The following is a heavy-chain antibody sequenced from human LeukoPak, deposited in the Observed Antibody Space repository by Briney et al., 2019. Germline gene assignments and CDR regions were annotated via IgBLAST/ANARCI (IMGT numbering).Heavy chain of an antibody. J-gene: IGHJ4*02. CDR2: IRSKANSYAT. CDR3: TMTTVTISY. D-gene: IGHD4-17*01. Sequence: PGGSLRLSCEASGFTFSGSAMHWVRQASGKGLEWVGRIRSKANSYATAYAASVKGRFTISRDDSKNTAYLQMNSLKTEDTAVYYCTMTTVTISYWGQGTLVTVSS. V-gene: IGHV3-73*01. CDR1: GFTFSGSA.